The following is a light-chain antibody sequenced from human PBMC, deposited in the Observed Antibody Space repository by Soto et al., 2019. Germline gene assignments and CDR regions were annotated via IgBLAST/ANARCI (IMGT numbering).Light chain of an antibody. V-gene: IGKV3-15*01. J-gene: IGKJ1*01. CDR1: QSVSSSY. Sequence: EIVLTQSPGTLSLSPGERATLSRRSSQSVSSSYLAWYLQKPGQAPRLLIYGASNRATGIPARFSGSGSGTEFTLTISSLQSEDFAVYYCQQYNNWPPWTVGPGTKVEIK. CDR3: QQYNNWPPWT. CDR2: GAS.